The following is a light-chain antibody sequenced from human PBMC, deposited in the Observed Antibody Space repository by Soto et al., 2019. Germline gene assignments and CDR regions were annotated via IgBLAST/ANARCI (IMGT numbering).Light chain of an antibody. CDR3: QQYNNYWT. Sequence: DIPMTQSPSTLSASVGDRVTITCRASQSISSWLAWYQQKPGKAPMLLIYKASSLESGVPSRFSGSGSGTEFTLTISSLQPDDFATYYYQQYNNYWTFGQGTKVEIK. V-gene: IGKV1-5*03. CDR1: QSISSW. J-gene: IGKJ1*01. CDR2: KAS.